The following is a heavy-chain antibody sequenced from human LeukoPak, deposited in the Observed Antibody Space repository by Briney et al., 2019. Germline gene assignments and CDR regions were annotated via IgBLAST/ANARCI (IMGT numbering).Heavy chain of an antibody. CDR2: IYYSGST. CDR3: ARSPYYMDV. CDR1: GGSISSYY. J-gene: IGHJ6*03. V-gene: IGHV4-59*01. Sequence: SETLSLTCTVSGGSISSYYWSWIRQPPGKGLEWIGYIYYSGSTNYNPSLKSRVPISMDTSKNQFSLKLSSVAAADTAVYYCARSPYYMDVWGKGTTVTVSS.